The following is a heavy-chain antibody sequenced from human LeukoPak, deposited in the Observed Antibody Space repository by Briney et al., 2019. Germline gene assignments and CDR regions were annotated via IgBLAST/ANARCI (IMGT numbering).Heavy chain of an antibody. V-gene: IGHV3-23*01. J-gene: IGHJ4*02. CDR3: AKGQRWELPLDY. CDR2: FSGSNDNT. Sequence: PGGSLRLSRAASGFTFNNYAMSWVRQAPGKGLEWVSAFSGSNDNTYYADSVKGRFTISRDNSKNTLYLQMNNLRAEDTALYYCAKGQRWELPLDYWGQGTLVTVSS. CDR1: GFTFNNYA. D-gene: IGHD2-15*01.